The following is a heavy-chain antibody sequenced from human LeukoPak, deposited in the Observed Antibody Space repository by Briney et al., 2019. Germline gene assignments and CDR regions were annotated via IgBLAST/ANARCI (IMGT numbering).Heavy chain of an antibody. J-gene: IGHJ5*02. CDR1: GYTFTTDD. CDR2: MSPNNGHT. Sequence: EASVKVSCKASGYTFTTDDINWVRKATGRGLEWLGWMSPNNGHTGYAQKFQGRVTLTRDTSINTAYMELSSLTSEDTAVYYCARNPYGTGHFDPWGQGSLVTVSS. D-gene: IGHD2-8*02. CDR3: ARNPYGTGHFDP. V-gene: IGHV1-8*01.